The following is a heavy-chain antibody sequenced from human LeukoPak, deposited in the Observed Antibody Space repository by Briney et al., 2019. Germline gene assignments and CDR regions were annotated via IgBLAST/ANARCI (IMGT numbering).Heavy chain of an antibody. CDR1: GYTFTSYG. J-gene: IGHJ4*02. D-gene: IGHD2-15*01. V-gene: IGHV1-18*04. CDR3: ARDCSGGSCYPPLVDY. Sequence: ASVKVSCKASGYTFTSYGISWVRQAPEQGLEWMGWISAYNGNTNYAQKLQGRVTMTTDTSTSTAYMELRSLRSDDTAVYYCARDCSGGSCYPPLVDYWGQGTRVTVSS. CDR2: ISAYNGNT.